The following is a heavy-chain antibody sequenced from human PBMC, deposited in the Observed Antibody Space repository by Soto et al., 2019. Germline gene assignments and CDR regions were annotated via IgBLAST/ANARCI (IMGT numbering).Heavy chain of an antibody. J-gene: IGHJ4*01. Sequence: SETLSLTCTVSGGSVSSGSYYWSWIRQPPGKGLEWIGYIYYSGSTNYNPSLKSRVTISVDTSKNQFSLKLSSVTAADTAVYYCARDHVGSPGDYWGQGTLVTVSS. CDR3: ARDHVGSPGDY. CDR1: GGSVSSGSYY. D-gene: IGHD1-26*01. V-gene: IGHV4-61*01. CDR2: IYYSGST.